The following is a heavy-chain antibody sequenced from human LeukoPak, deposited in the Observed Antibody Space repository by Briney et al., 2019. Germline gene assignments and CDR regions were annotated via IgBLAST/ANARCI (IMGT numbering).Heavy chain of an antibody. D-gene: IGHD3-16*01. CDR3: ARNFVGVWGSFPDLDGFDI. V-gene: IGHV3-21*01. J-gene: IGHJ3*02. CDR2: ISGSSSYI. CDR1: RFTFSNYN. Sequence: PGGSLRLSCAASRFTFSNYNMNWVRQAPGKGLEWVSSISGSSSYIYYADSVKGRFTVSRDNAKNSLYLQMNSLRAEDTAVYYCARNFVGVWGSFPDLDGFDIWGQGTVVTVSS.